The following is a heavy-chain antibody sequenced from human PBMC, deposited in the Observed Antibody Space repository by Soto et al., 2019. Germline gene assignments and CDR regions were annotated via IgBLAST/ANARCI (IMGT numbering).Heavy chain of an antibody. CDR3: ARLFGDYVGWFDP. V-gene: IGHV4-31*03. J-gene: IGHJ5*02. CDR2: IYYTGTT. D-gene: IGHD4-17*01. CDR1: GVSITSGPYY. Sequence: QVQLQESGPGLVNPSQTLSLTCTVSGVSITSGPYYWSWILQHPGKGLEWIGYIYYTGTTYYNPSLESRINMSVDTYKNQLSLKVRSVTAADTAVYYCARLFGDYVGWFDPWGQGTLVTVSS.